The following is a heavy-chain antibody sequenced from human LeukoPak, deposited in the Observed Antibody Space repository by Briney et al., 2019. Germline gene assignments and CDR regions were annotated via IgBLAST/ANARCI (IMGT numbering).Heavy chain of an antibody. D-gene: IGHD3-22*01. J-gene: IGHJ4*02. CDR3: ARVRYSDSSVLTRKRSYYFDY. Sequence: KASETLSLTCTVSGGSISSYYWSWIRQPAGKGPESIGHISTSGSTNYNPSLKSRVTMSVDTSKNQFSLKLSSVTAADTAVYYCARVRYSDSSVLTRKRSYYFDYWGQGTLVTVSS. CDR1: GGSISSYY. CDR2: ISTSGST. V-gene: IGHV4-4*07.